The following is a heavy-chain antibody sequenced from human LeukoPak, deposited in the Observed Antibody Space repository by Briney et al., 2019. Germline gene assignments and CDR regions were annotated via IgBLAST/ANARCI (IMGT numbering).Heavy chain of an antibody. CDR1: GGSITTYY. D-gene: IGHD1-26*01. V-gene: IGHV4-59*01. CDR2: ISYIGIT. J-gene: IGHJ4*02. Sequence: PSETLSLTCSVSGGSITTYYWSWIRQPPGKGLEWLGQISYIGITNYNPSLKSRVSLSVDRSTNQFSLRLTSVTAADTAVYYCARDIREVGATLYFDHWGQGTLVTVSS. CDR3: ARDIREVGATLYFDH.